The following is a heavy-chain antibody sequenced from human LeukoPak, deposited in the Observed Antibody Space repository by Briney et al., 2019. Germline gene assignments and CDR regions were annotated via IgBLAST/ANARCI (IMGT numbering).Heavy chain of an antibody. D-gene: IGHD5-18*01. Sequence: GGSLRLSCAHSVFTFSSYAMHWVRQAPGKGLEWVAVISYDGSNKYYADSVKGRFTISRDNSKNTLYLQMNSLRAEDTAVYYCARDGWRRGYSFMVGYYFDYWGQGTLVTVSS. CDR1: VFTFSSYA. V-gene: IGHV3-30-3*01. CDR2: ISYDGSNK. CDR3: ARDGWRRGYSFMVGYYFDY. J-gene: IGHJ4*02.